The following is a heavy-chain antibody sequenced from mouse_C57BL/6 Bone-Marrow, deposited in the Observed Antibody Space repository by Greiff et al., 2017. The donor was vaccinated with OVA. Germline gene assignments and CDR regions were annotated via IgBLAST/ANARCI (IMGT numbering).Heavy chain of an antibody. CDR1: GYTFTSYG. V-gene: IGHV1-81*01. CDR3: ARRIYYYGSSPALY. D-gene: IGHD1-1*01. CDR2: IYPRSGNT. Sequence: VKLMESGAELARPGASVKLSCKASGYTFTSYGISWVKQRTGQGLEWIGEIYPRSGNTYYNEKFKGKATLTADKSSSTAYMELRSLTSEDSAVYFCARRIYYYGSSPALYWGQGTLVTVSA. J-gene: IGHJ3*01.